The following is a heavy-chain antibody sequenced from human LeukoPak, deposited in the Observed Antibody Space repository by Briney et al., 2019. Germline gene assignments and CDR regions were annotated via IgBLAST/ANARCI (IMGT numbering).Heavy chain of an antibody. D-gene: IGHD5-24*01. J-gene: IGHJ4*02. CDR1: GFTFGTYA. CDR2: ISGGSGST. CDR3: AKRGTGMAVSGYFDY. V-gene: IGHV3-23*01. Sequence: GGSLRLSCAPSGFTFGTYAMDWVRQAPGKGLEWVSTISGGSGSTYYADSVRGRFTISRDNSKNTLYLLMNNLRSEDTALYYCAKRGTGMAVSGYFDYWGQGTLVTVSS.